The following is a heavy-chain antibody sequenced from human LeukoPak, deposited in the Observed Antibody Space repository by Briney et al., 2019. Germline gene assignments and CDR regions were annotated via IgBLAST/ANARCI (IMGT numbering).Heavy chain of an antibody. V-gene: IGHV3-33*01. D-gene: IGHD6-13*01. CDR2: MWYDGSNI. Sequence: SGGSLRLSCEASGFTFSIYGMHWVRQAPGKGLEWVAVMWYDGSNIYYADSVKGRFTISRDNSKNTLYLQMNNLRAEDTAVYYCARAMMTSAGGVFDSWGQGTLVTVSS. CDR1: GFTFSIYG. J-gene: IGHJ4*02. CDR3: ARAMMTSAGGVFDS.